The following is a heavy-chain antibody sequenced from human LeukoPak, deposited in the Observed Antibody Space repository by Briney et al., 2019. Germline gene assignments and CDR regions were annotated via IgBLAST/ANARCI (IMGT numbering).Heavy chain of an antibody. D-gene: IGHD3-10*01. Sequence: PGGSLRLSCVASGFSFSTSWMHWVRQVPGKGLVWVARISSDGSTTTHADSVKGRFTISRDNTKNTLYLQMNSLRVEDTAVYYCGRDERGSLNYWGQGTLVTVSS. V-gene: IGHV3-74*03. CDR3: GRDERGSLNY. CDR2: ISSDGSTT. CDR1: GFSFSTSW. J-gene: IGHJ4*02.